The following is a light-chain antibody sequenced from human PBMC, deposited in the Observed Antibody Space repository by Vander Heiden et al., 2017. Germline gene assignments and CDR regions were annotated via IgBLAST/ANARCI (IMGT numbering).Light chain of an antibody. CDR1: SSNIGSNT. J-gene: IGLJ1*01. CDR2: TNN. V-gene: IGLV1-44*01. Sequence: QSVLTQPPSASGTPGQRVTIPCSGSSSNIGSNTVNWYQQLPGTAPKLLIYTNNQRPSGVPDRFSGSKSGTSASLAISGLQSEDEADYYCAAWDDSLNVHYVFGTGTKVTVL. CDR3: AAWDDSLNVHYV.